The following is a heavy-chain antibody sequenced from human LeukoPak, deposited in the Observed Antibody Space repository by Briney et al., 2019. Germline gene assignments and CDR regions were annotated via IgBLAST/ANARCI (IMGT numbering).Heavy chain of an antibody. CDR2: IDPNGEAS. J-gene: IGHJ5*02. D-gene: IGHD3-16*01. CDR1: GLNFRACV. V-gene: IGHV3-64*01. CDR3: AAYGRRTCAYGP. Sequence: PGGSLRLSCAASGLNFRACVMFCVRQAPGMGLEYVSSIDPNGEASYYANSVKGRFSISSDNSNNMLYLQMGSLTVADIGVSYCAAYGRRTCAYGPWGPGTLVTVAS.